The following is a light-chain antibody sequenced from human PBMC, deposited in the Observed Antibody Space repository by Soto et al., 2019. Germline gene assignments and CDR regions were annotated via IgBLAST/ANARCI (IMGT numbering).Light chain of an antibody. Sequence: QSVLTQPASVSGSPGQSITISCTGNSSDVGSHNLVSWYQQHPRKAPKLMIDEGSKRPAGVSNRFSGYKSGNTASLTISGLQAEDADDYYCCSYAGSRKVFGGGTKLTVL. CDR2: EGS. CDR3: CSYAGSRKV. CDR1: SSDVGSHNL. V-gene: IGLV2-23*01. J-gene: IGLJ3*02.